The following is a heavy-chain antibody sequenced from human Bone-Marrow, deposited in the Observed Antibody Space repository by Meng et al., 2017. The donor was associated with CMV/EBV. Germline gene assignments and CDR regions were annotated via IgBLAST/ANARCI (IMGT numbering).Heavy chain of an antibody. D-gene: IGHD2-2*01. CDR3: ARSNKDIVVVPAATGLDY. Sequence: SETLSLTCTVSGGSISSYYWSWIRQPPGKGLEWIGYIYYSGSTNYNPSLKSRVTLSVDTSTNQFSLNLNSVTAADTAVYYCARSNKDIVVVPAATGLDYWGQGTLVTVSS. CDR1: GGSISSYY. J-gene: IGHJ4*02. V-gene: IGHV4-59*12. CDR2: IYYSGST.